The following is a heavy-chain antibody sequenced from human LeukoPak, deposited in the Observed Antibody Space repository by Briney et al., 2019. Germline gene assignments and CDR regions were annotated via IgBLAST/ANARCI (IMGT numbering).Heavy chain of an antibody. J-gene: IGHJ4*02. CDR1: GFTFSSYA. Sequence: GRSLRLSCAASGFTFSSYAMHWFRQAPGKGLEWVAVISYDGSNKYYADSVKGRFTISRDNSKNTLYLQMNSLRAEDTAVYYCARIRGSGSYRYFDYWGQGTLVTVSS. CDR3: ARIRGSGSYRYFDY. V-gene: IGHV3-30-3*01. D-gene: IGHD3-10*01. CDR2: ISYDGSNK.